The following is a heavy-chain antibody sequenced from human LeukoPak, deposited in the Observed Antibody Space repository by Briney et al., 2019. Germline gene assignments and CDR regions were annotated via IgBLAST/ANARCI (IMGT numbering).Heavy chain of an antibody. CDR1: GFTFSSYE. CDR2: ISSSGSTI. V-gene: IGHV3-48*03. Sequence: GSLRLSCAASGFTFSSYEMNWVRQAPGKGLEWVSYISSSGSTIYYADSVKGRFTISRDNAKNSLYLQMNSLRAEDTAVYYCARAYTFGGVIVAFDYWGQGTLVTVSS. CDR3: ARAYTFGGVIVAFDY. D-gene: IGHD3-16*02. J-gene: IGHJ4*02.